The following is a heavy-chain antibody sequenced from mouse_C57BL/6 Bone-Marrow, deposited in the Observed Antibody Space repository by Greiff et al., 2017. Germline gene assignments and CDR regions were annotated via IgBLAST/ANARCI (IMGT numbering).Heavy chain of an antibody. Sequence: EVMLVESGGGLVKPGGSLKLSCAASGFTFSDYGMHWVRQAPEKGLEWVAYISSGSSTLYYADTVKGRFPISRDNAKNTLFLQMTSLRSEDTAMYYCASRDLCFYAMDYWGQGTSVTVSS. CDR3: ASRDLCFYAMDY. CDR2: ISSGSSTL. V-gene: IGHV5-17*01. CDR1: GFTFSDYG. D-gene: IGHD1-1*01. J-gene: IGHJ4*01.